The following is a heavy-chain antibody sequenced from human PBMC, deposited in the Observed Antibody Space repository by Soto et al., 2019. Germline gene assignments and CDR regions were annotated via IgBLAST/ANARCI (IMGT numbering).Heavy chain of an antibody. D-gene: IGHD3-3*01. V-gene: IGHV1-18*01. J-gene: IGHJ6*02. CDR3: ARGKKRYDFWSGSYYYYGMDV. Sequence: ASVKVSCTASGYTFTSYGMSLVRQAPGQGLEWMGWISAYNGNTNYAQKFQGRVTITADESTSTAYMELSSLRSEDTAVYYCARGKKRYDFWSGSYYYYGMDVWGQGTTVTVSS. CDR2: ISAYNGNT. CDR1: GYTFTSYG.